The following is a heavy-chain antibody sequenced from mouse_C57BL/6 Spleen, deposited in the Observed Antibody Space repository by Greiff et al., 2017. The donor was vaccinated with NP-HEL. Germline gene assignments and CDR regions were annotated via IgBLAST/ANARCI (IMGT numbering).Heavy chain of an antibody. J-gene: IGHJ1*03. V-gene: IGHV1-26*01. CDR1: GYTFTDYY. Sequence: EVQLQQSGPELVKPGASVKISCKASGYTFTDYYMNWVKQSHGKSLEWIGDINPNNGGTSYNQKFKGKATLTVDKSSSTAYMELRSLTSEDSAVYYCARVSLTTVVANGYFDVWGTGTTVTVSS. CDR3: ARVSLTTVVANGYFDV. D-gene: IGHD1-1*01. CDR2: INPNNGGT.